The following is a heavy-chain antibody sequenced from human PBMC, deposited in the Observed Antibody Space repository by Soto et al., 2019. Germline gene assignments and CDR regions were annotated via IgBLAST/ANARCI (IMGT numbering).Heavy chain of an antibody. CDR3: AKSYICGDYIGLF. D-gene: IGHD4-17*01. J-gene: IGHJ4*02. Sequence: GVSLRLSCAASGLTFSSYGVHWVRQAPGKGLEWVAVISYDGSNKYYADSVKGRFTISRDNSKNTLYLQMNSLRAEDTAVFYCAKSYICGDYIGLFWGQGTMVTVSS. CDR2: ISYDGSNK. CDR1: GLTFSSYG. V-gene: IGHV3-30*18.